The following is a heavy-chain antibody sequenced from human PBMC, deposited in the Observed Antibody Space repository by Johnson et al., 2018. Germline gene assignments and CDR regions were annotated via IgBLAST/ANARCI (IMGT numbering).Heavy chain of an antibody. D-gene: IGHD2-21*01. CDR3: ASVGMLSWWGAFDF. CDR2: ITNDGTT. J-gene: IGHJ3*01. Sequence: EVQLVESGGGLVKPGGSLRLSCAASGFTFSHAWMNWVRLAPGKGLEWVGRITNDGTTEFAAPVKGRFTISRDDSKDTVYLQMNSLKTEDTAVYYCASVGMLSWWGAFDFWGQGTMVTVSS. V-gene: IGHV3-15*07. CDR1: GFTFSHAW.